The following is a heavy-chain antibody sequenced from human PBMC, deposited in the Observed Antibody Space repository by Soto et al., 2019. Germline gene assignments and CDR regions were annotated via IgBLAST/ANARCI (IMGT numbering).Heavy chain of an antibody. V-gene: IGHV4-34*02. D-gene: IGHD4-17*01. CDR3: ARGRVTTYYYYGADV. Sequence: QVQLQQWGAGLLKPSETLSLTCAVSGEPFTDHFCTWIRQAPGKGLEWIGEINHGGRTYFNPSLKSRVTLSADTSKNQFALALVSLPAAHTGVYYCARGRVTTYYYYGADVWGPGTTVTVSS. J-gene: IGHJ6*02. CDR1: GEPFTDHF. CDR2: INHGGRT.